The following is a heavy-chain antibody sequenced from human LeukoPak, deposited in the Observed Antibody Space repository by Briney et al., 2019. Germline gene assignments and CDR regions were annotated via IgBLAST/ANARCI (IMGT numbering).Heavy chain of an antibody. CDR1: GYTFTSYG. Sequence: ASVKVSCKASGYTFTSYGISWVRQAPGQGLEWMGWISAYNGNTNYAQKLQDRVTMTTDTSTSTAYMELRSLRSDDTAVYYCARTNVYYYASSDYYPYFDYWAQGTLVTVSP. CDR2: ISAYNGNT. CDR3: ARTNVYYYASSDYYPYFDY. D-gene: IGHD3-22*01. J-gene: IGHJ4*02. V-gene: IGHV1-18*01.